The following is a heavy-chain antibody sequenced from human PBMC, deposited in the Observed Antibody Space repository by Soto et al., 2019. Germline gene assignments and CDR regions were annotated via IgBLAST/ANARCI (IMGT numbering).Heavy chain of an antibody. J-gene: IGHJ6*02. CDR1: GGSISSSNW. Sequence: KSSETLSLTCAVSGGSISSSNWWSWVRQPPGKGLEWIGEIYHSGSTNYNPSLKSRVTISVDKSKNQFSLKLSSVTAADTAVYYCARVYTGPTGRNYCYGMDVWGQGTTVTVSS. V-gene: IGHV4-4*02. CDR2: IYHSGST. CDR3: ARVYTGPTGRNYCYGMDV. D-gene: IGHD3-10*01.